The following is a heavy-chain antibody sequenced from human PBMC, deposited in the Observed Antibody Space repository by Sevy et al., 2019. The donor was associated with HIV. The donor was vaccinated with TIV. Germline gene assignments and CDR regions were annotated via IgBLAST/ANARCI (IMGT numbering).Heavy chain of an antibody. Sequence: GGSLRLSCAASGFTFSDYYMSWIRQAPGKGLEWSSYISSSGSTIYYADSVKGRFTISRDNAKNSLYLQMNSLRAEDTAVYYCARRKLRADAFDIWGQGTMVTVSS. V-gene: IGHV3-11*04. J-gene: IGHJ3*02. D-gene: IGHD3-16*01. CDR3: ARRKLRADAFDI. CDR2: ISSSGSTI. CDR1: GFTFSDYY.